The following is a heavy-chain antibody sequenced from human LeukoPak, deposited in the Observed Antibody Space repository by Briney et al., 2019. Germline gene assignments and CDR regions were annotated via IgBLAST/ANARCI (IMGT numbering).Heavy chain of an antibody. CDR2: ISYDGSNK. Sequence: GGSLRLSCAASGFTFSSYAMHWVRQAPGKGLEWVAVISYDGSNKYYADSVKGRFTISRDNSKNTLYLQMNSLRAEDTAVYYCARVYDSSGYSQWFYDYWGQGTLVTVSS. V-gene: IGHV3-30*04. D-gene: IGHD3-22*01. CDR1: GFTFSSYA. J-gene: IGHJ4*02. CDR3: ARVYDSSGYSQWFYDY.